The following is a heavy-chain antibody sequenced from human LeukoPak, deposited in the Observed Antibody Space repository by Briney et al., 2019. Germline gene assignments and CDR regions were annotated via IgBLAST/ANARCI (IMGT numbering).Heavy chain of an antibody. J-gene: IGHJ4*02. CDR1: GYTLTELS. CDR2: FDPEDGET. D-gene: IGHD3-10*01. V-gene: IGHV1-24*01. Sequence: GASVKVSCEVSGYTLTELSMHWVRQAPGKGLEWMGGFDPEDGETIYAQEFQGRVTMTEDTSTDTAYMELSSLRSEDTAVYYCATGNYGSGSYYPTDYWGQGTLVTVSS. CDR3: ATGNYGSGSYYPTDY.